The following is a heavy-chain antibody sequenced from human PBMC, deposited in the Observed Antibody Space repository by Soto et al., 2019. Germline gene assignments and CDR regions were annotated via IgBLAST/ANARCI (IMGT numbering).Heavy chain of an antibody. CDR1: GFTFSSYA. V-gene: IGHV3-23*01. Sequence: GGSLRLSCAASGFTFSSYAMSWVRQAPGKGLEWVSAISGSGGSTYYADSVKGRFTISRDNSKNTLYLQMNSLRAEDTAVYYCAKDYSSYYDYIWGSYRQSYMDVWGKGTTVTVSS. D-gene: IGHD3-16*02. CDR2: ISGSGGST. CDR3: AKDYSSYYDYIWGSYRQSYMDV. J-gene: IGHJ6*03.